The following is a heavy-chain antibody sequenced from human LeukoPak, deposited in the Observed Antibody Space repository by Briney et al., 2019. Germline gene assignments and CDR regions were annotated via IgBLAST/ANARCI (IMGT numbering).Heavy chain of an antibody. J-gene: IGHJ4*02. V-gene: IGHV4-59*01. D-gene: IGHD3-22*01. CDR2: IYYSGST. Sequence: SETLSLTCTVSGGTISSYYWSWIRQPPGKGLEWIGYIYYSGSTNYNPSLKSRVTISVDTSKNQFSLKLSSVTAADTAVYYCAGRDYYDSSGRLDYFDYWGQGTLVTVSP. CDR3: AGRDYYDSSGRLDYFDY. CDR1: GGTISSYY.